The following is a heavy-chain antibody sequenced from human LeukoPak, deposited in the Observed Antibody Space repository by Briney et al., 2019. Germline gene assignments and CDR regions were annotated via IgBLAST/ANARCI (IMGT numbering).Heavy chain of an antibody. CDR1: GFTFSSYA. CDR2: ISGSGGST. D-gene: IGHD3-3*01. CDR3: AKVNSRRIFGVVVEDASDI. J-gene: IGHJ3*02. V-gene: IGHV3-23*01. Sequence: GGSLRLSCAASGFTFSSYAMSWVRQAPGKGLEWVSAISGSGGSTYYADSVKGRFTISRDNSKNTLYLQMNSLRAEDTAVYYCAKVNSRRIFGVVVEDASDIWGQGTMVTVSS.